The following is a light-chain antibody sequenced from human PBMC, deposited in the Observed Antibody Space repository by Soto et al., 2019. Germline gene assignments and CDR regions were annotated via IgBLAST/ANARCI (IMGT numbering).Light chain of an antibody. J-gene: IGLJ1*01. Sequence: QSALTQPASVSGSPGQSITISCTGASSDIGGYNYVSWYQHHPGKAPKLMIYEVSNRPSGVSNRFSGSKSGKTASLTISGLHAEDEADYYCSSYTTSGTLFYVFGTGTQLTVL. CDR3: SSYTTSGTLFYV. V-gene: IGLV2-14*01. CDR1: SSDIGGYNY. CDR2: EVS.